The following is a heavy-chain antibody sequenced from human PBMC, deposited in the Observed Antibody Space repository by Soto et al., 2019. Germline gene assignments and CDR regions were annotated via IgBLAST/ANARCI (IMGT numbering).Heavy chain of an antibody. CDR2: TYYSSKWYN. CDR1: GDSVSSNSAA. V-gene: IGHV6-1*01. J-gene: IGHJ4*02. CDR3: ARSGPGGYIDY. Sequence: SQSRALTCAISGDSVSSNSAALNWIRQSPSRGLEWLGRTYYSSKWYNHYAVSVKSPIIVNPDTSKNQSSLQLKSVTPEDTAVYYCARSGPGGYIDYWGQGTLVNVSS. D-gene: IGHD3-22*01.